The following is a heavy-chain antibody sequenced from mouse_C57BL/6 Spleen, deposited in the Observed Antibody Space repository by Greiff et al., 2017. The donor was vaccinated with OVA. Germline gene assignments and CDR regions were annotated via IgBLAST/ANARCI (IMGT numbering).Heavy chain of an antibody. Sequence: VQLQQSGAELVKPGASVKISCKASGYAFSSYWMNWVKQRPGKGLEWIGQIYPGDGDTNYNGKFKGKATLTADKSSSTAYMQLSSLTSEDSAVYFCARGGIYYDYGYAMDYWGQGTSVTVSS. CDR1: GYAFSSYW. CDR2: IYPGDGDT. CDR3: ARGGIYYDYGYAMDY. D-gene: IGHD2-4*01. J-gene: IGHJ4*01. V-gene: IGHV1-80*01.